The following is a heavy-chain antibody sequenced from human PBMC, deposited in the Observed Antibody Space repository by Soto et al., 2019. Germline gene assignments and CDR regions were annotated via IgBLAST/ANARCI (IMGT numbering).Heavy chain of an antibody. CDR2: ISYDGSNK. CDR3: AKDRPNSSGWYFVPDY. CDR1: GFTFSSYG. V-gene: IGHV3-30*18. Sequence: GGSLRLSCAASGFTFSSYGMHWVRQAPGKGLEWVAVISYDGSNKYYADSVKGRFTISRDNSKNTLYLQMNSLRAEDTAVYYCAKDRPNSSGWYFVPDYWGQGTLVTVSS. J-gene: IGHJ4*02. D-gene: IGHD6-19*01.